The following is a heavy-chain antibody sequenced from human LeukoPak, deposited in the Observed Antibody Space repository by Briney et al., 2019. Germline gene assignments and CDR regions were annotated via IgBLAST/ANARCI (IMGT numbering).Heavy chain of an antibody. J-gene: IGHJ4*02. Sequence: GGSLRLSCAASGFTFSSYWMHWVRQAPGKGLVWVSRINTDGSSTIYADSVKGRFTISRDNAKNTLYLQMNSLRAEDTAVYYCARGRSGFYFDHWGQGTLVTVSS. D-gene: IGHD3-22*01. CDR1: GFTFSSYW. V-gene: IGHV3-74*01. CDR3: ARGRSGFYFDH. CDR2: INTDGSST.